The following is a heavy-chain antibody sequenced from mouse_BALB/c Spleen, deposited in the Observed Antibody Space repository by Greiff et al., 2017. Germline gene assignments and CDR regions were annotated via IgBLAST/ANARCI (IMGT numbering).Heavy chain of an antibody. CDR2: IYPGSGST. V-gene: IGHV1S22*01. Sequence: LQQPGSELVRPGASVKLSCKASGYTFTSYWMHWVKQRHGQGLEWIGNIYPGSGSTNYDEKFKSKGTLTVDTSSSTAYMHLSSLTSEDSAVYYCTRNGNSFYAMDYWGQGTSVTVSS. CDR3: TRNGNSFYAMDY. J-gene: IGHJ4*01. CDR1: GYTFTSYW. D-gene: IGHD2-1*01.